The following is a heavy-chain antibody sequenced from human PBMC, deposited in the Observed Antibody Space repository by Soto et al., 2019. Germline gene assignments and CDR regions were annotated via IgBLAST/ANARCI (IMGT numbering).Heavy chain of an antibody. CDR3: ARGLSGSVTTCYGSRFDY. J-gene: IGHJ4*02. D-gene: IGHD2-2*01. V-gene: IGHV4-34*01. CDR2: SNHSGST. Sequence: SETLSLTCAVFGGSFSGYSWTWIRQYPGQGLEWIGESNHSGSTNYNPSLKSRVTTSVDTSKNQFSLRVSSVTAAETAVYYCARGLSGSVTTCYGSRFDYWGRGTRGTVSS. CDR1: GGSFSGYS.